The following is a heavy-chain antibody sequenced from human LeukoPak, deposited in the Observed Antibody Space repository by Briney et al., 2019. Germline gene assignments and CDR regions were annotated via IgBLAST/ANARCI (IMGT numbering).Heavy chain of an antibody. CDR3: ARVPATAGPASGSDY. V-gene: IGHV3-30-3*01. CDR2: ISYDGSNK. CDR1: GFTFSSYW. Sequence: GGSLRLSCAASGFTFSSYWMSWVRQAPGKGLEWVAVISYDGSNKYYADSVKGRFTISRDNSKNTLYLQMNSLRAEDTAVYYCARVPATAGPASGSDYWGQGTLVTVSS. D-gene: IGHD2-2*01. J-gene: IGHJ4*02.